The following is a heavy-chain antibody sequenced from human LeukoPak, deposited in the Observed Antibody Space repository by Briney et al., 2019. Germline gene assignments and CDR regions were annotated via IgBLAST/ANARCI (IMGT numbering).Heavy chain of an antibody. CDR3: VRERFHGSGAPKFDF. J-gene: IGHJ4*02. CDR1: GFTFSNYN. Sequence: GGSLRLSCAASGFTFSNYNMNWVRQTPRKGLEWVSCISGSGSYIYYADSVKGRFTISRDNAKNSLHLQVNSLRAEDTAVYYCVRERFHGSGAPKFDFWGQGTLVTVSS. D-gene: IGHD3-10*01. CDR2: ISGSGSYI. V-gene: IGHV3-21*06.